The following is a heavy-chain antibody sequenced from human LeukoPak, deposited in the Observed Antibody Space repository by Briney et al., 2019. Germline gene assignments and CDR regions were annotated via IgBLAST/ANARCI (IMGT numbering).Heavy chain of an antibody. J-gene: IGHJ4*02. CDR2: IKQDGSEK. Sequence: GESLRLSCAASGFTFSSYWMSWVRQAPGKGLEWVANIKQDGSEKYYVDSVKGRFTTFRDNAKNSLYLQMNSLRAEATAVYYCAREDCSSTSCSIDYWGQGTLVTVSS. CDR3: AREDCSSTSCSIDY. CDR1: GFTFSSYW. D-gene: IGHD2-2*01. V-gene: IGHV3-7*01.